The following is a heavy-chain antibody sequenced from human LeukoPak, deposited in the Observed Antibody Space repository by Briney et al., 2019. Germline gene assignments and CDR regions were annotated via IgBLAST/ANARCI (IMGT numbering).Heavy chain of an antibody. J-gene: IGHJ5*02. CDR1: GDSVSSNSAA. Sequence: SQTLSLTCAISGDSVSSNSAAWNWIRQSPSRGLEWLGRKYYRSKWYNDYAVSVKSRITINPDTSKNQFSLQLNSVTPEDTAVYYCARSPYCSGGSCQDNWFDPWGQGTLVTVSS. D-gene: IGHD2-15*01. CDR2: KYYRSKWYN. CDR3: ARSPYCSGGSCQDNWFDP. V-gene: IGHV6-1*01.